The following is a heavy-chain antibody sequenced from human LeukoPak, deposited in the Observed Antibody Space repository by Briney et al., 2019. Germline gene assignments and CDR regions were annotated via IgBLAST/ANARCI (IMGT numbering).Heavy chain of an antibody. CDR3: ATNILVRDIINWFDP. V-gene: IGHV1-18*01. D-gene: IGHD3-10*01. CDR2: ISAYNGNT. Sequence: ASVKVPCKASGYTFTSYGISWVRQAPGQGLEWMGWISAYNGNTNYAQKLQGRVTMTTDTSTSTAYMELRSLRSDDTAVYYCATNILVRDIINWFDPWGQGTLVTVSS. CDR1: GYTFTSYG. J-gene: IGHJ5*02.